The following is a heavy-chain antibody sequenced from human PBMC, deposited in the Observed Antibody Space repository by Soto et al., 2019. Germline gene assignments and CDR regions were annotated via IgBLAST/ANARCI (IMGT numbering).Heavy chain of an antibody. CDR2: IYWNDDK. V-gene: IGHV2-5*01. CDR1: GFSLSTSGVG. CDR3: AHLANRPKITIFGVVIFNDAFDI. J-gene: IGHJ3*02. D-gene: IGHD3-3*01. Sequence: SGPTLVNPTQTLTLTCTFSGFSLSTSGVGVGWIRQPPGKTLEWLALIYWNDDKRYSPSLKSMLTITKDTSKNQVVLTLTNMDPLDTATYYCAHLANRPKITIFGVVIFNDAFDIWGQGTMVTVSS.